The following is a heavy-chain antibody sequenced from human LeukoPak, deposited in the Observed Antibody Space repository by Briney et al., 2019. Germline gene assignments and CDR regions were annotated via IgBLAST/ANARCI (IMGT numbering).Heavy chain of an antibody. CDR2: ISYDGSNK. J-gene: IGHJ4*02. CDR1: GFTFSSYG. D-gene: IGHD3-10*01. V-gene: IGHV3-30*18. Sequence: PGGSLRLSCAASGFTFSSYGMHWVRQAPGKGLEWVAVISYDGSNKYYADSVKGRFTISRDNSKNTLYLQMNSLRAEDAAVYYCAKATVLLWPVFDYWGQGTLVTVSS. CDR3: AKATVLLWPVFDY.